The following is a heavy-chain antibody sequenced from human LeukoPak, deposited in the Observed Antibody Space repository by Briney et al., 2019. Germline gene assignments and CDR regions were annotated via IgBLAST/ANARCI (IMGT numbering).Heavy chain of an antibody. CDR1: GGSISSYY. D-gene: IGHD1-7*01. J-gene: IGHJ6*03. CDR3: ARGSISWNYMGYYYYYMDV. V-gene: IGHV4-59*01. CDR2: IYYSGST. Sequence: SETLSLTCTVSGGSISSYYWSWIRQPPGKGLEWIGYIYYSGSTNYNPSLKSRVTMSLDTSKNLFSLKLSSVTAADTAVYYCARGSISWNYMGYYYYYMDVWGKGTTVTISS.